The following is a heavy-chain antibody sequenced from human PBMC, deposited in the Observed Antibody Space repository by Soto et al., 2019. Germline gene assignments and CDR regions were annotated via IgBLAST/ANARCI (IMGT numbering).Heavy chain of an antibody. V-gene: IGHV3-43*02. Sequence: GGSLRLSCAASGFTFDDYAMHWVRQAPGKGLEWVSLISGDGGSTYYADSVKGRFNISRDNSKNSLYLQMNSLRTEDTALYYCAKDTLQYGSGSMVAFDIWGQGTMVTVSS. CDR1: GFTFDDYA. CDR2: ISGDGGST. D-gene: IGHD3-10*01. CDR3: AKDTLQYGSGSMVAFDI. J-gene: IGHJ3*02.